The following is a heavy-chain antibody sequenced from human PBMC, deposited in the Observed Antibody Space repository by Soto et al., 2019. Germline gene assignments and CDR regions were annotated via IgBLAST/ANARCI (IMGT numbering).Heavy chain of an antibody. D-gene: IGHD1-7*01. CDR1: GGSFTSNNW. CDR2: IYRTGNT. V-gene: IGHV4-4*02. Sequence: SETLSLTCAVSGGSFTSNNWWTWVRQPPGQGLEWIGEIYRTGNTNYNPSLKSRVTISLDKSENQFSLKVTSLTAADTAVYYCASRDPGTSVDYWGQGTLVTAPQ. CDR3: ASRDPGTSVDY. J-gene: IGHJ4*02.